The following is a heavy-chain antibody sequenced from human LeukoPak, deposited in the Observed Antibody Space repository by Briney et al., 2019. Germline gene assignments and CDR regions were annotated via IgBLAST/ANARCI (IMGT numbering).Heavy chain of an antibody. J-gene: IGHJ4*02. V-gene: IGHV3-23*01. CDR1: GFTFSSYA. Sequence: GGSLRLSCAASGFTFSSYAMSWVRQAPGKGLEWVSAISGSGGSTYYADSVKGRFTISRDNSKNTLYLQMNSLRAEDTAVYYCAKDGHYYYDSSGYPNGYFDYWGQGTLVTVSS. CDR2: ISGSGGST. CDR3: AKDGHYYYDSSGYPNGYFDY. D-gene: IGHD3-22*01.